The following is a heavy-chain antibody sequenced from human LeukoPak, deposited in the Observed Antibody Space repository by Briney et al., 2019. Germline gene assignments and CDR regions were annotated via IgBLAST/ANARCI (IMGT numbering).Heavy chain of an antibody. V-gene: IGHV3-53*01. CDR1: GFTFSSNY. D-gene: IGHD1-14*01. J-gene: IGHJ5*02. Sequence: SLRLSCAASGFTFSSNYMSWVRQAPGKGLEWVSVIYSGGSTYYADSVKGRFTISRDNSKNTLYLQMNSLRAEDTAVYYCARDRPGLQWFDPWGQGTLVTVSS. CDR3: ARDRPGLQWFDP. CDR2: IYSGGST.